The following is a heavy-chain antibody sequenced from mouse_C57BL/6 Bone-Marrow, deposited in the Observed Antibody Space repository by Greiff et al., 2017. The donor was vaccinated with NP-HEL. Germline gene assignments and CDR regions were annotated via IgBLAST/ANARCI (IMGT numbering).Heavy chain of an antibody. V-gene: IGHV14-4*01. Sequence: EVQGVESGAELVRPGASVKLSCTASGFTIKDDYMHWVKQRPEQGLEWIGWIDPANGDTEYASKFQGKATITADTSSNTAYLQLSSLTSEDTAVYDFTNCDGGYSAYWGQGTLVTVSA. D-gene: IGHD1-1*02. J-gene: IGHJ3*01. CDR1: GFTIKDDY. CDR2: IDPANGDT. CDR3: TNCDGGYSAY.